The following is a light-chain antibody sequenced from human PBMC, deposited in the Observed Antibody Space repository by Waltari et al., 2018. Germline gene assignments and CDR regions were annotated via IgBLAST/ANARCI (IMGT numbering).Light chain of an antibody. Sequence: QSVLTQPPSVSAAPGQRVTISCSGSTSNIGDNYVSWYQQLPGSAPKLLIYDNNERPSGIPDRFSGSKSGTSATLGIAGLQTADEADYYRGTRDSTLNSVVFGGGTKLTVL. CDR1: TSNIGDNY. CDR2: DNN. J-gene: IGLJ2*01. CDR3: GTRDSTLNSVV. V-gene: IGLV1-51*01.